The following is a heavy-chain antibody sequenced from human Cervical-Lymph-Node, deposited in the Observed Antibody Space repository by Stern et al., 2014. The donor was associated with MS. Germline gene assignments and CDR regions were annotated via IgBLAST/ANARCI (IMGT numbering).Heavy chain of an antibody. CDR1: GFTFSKYS. Sequence: EVQLVQSGGGLVKPGGSLRLSCAASGFTFSKYSMSWVRQTPGKGLEWVSSISPSSTYIYYAASVKGRFTISRDNAKNSLFLQMNSLRAEDTAVYYCAGWGSSYYYGMDVWGQGTTVTVSS. J-gene: IGHJ6*02. CDR3: AGWGSSYYYGMDV. D-gene: IGHD3-16*01. CDR2: ISPSSTYI. V-gene: IGHV3-21*01.